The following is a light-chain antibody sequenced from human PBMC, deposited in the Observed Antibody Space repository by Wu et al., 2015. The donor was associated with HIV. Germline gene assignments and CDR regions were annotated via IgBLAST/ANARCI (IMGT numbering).Light chain of an antibody. J-gene: IGKJ1*01. CDR3: QQYDDSPPWT. Sequence: EIVLTQSPVTLPLSPGERATLSCRASQSISGNYVAWYQQRPGQAPRLLINGASNRATGIPDRFSGGGSGTHFTLTITRLEPEDFAVYYCQQYDDSPPWTFGQGTKVEMK. V-gene: IGKV3-20*01. CDR2: GAS. CDR1: QSISGNY.